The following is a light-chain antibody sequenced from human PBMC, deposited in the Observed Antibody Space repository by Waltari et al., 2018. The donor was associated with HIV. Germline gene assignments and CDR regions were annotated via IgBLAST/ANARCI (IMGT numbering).Light chain of an antibody. J-gene: IGLJ2*01. CDR1: GSDLRDYNS. Sequence: QSALTQPASVSGSPGQSITISCTGTGSDLRDYNSVSWYQTHPGHAPKVVIYEISNRPSGLSSRVSGSISSNTASLTISGLQAEDEADYFCTSYISSASPEFGGGTKVTVL. CDR3: TSYISSASPE. CDR2: EIS. V-gene: IGLV2-14*01.